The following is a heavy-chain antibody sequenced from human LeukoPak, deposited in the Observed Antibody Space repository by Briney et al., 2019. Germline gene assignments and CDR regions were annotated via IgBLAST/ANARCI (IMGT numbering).Heavy chain of an antibody. V-gene: IGHV4-4*07. J-gene: IGHJ3*02. CDR1: GGSISSYY. CDR3: ARQAAAGTSGGDAFDI. CDR2: IYTSGST. D-gene: IGHD6-13*01. Sequence: SETLSLTCTVSGGSISSYYWSWIRQPAGKGLEWIGRIYTSGSTNYNPSLKSRVTMSVDTSKNQFSLKLSSVTAADTAVYYCARQAAAGTSGGDAFDIWGQGTMVTVSS.